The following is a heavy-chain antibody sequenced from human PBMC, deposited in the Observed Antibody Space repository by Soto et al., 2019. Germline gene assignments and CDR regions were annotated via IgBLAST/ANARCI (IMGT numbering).Heavy chain of an antibody. CDR2: IWYDGSNK. D-gene: IGHD1-26*01. Sequence: QVQLVESGGGVVQPGRSLRLSCAASGFTFSSYGMHWVRQAPGKGLEGVAVIWYDGSNKYYADSVKGRFTISRDNSKNTLYLQMNSLRAEDTAVYYCAREEEGANCDYWGQGTLVTVFS. J-gene: IGHJ4*02. CDR1: GFTFSSYG. CDR3: AREEEGANCDY. V-gene: IGHV3-33*01.